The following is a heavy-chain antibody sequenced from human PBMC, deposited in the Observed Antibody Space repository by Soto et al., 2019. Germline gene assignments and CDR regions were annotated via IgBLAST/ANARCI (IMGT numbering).Heavy chain of an antibody. CDR3: ARVGGTRGWY. D-gene: IGHD2-15*01. J-gene: IGHJ4*02. CDR2: VHDSGRS. V-gene: IGHV4-59*01. Sequence: QVQLQESGPGLVKPSETLSLTCTVSSDSITNYYWTWIRQSPGKGLEWIGYVHDSGRSNYNPSLKGRVKISVDTSKKQFPLKLNSVTAADTAVYYCARVGGTRGWYWGQGTLVTVSS. CDR1: SDSITNYY.